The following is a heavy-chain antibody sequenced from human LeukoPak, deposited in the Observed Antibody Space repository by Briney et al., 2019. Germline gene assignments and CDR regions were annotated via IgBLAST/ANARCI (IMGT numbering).Heavy chain of an antibody. D-gene: IGHD1-26*01. CDR3: ARRRYSGSYYFDY. CDR2: ISAYNGNT. CDR1: GGTFSSYA. J-gene: IGHJ4*02. Sequence: ASVKVSCKASGGTFSSYAINWVRQAPGQGLEWMGWISAYNGNTNYAQKLQGRVTMTTDTSTSTAYMELRSLRSDDTAVYYCARRRYSGSYYFDYWGQGTLVTVSS. V-gene: IGHV1-18*01.